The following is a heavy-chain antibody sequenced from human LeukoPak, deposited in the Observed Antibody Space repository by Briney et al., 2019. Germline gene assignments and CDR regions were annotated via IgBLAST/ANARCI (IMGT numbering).Heavy chain of an antibody. J-gene: IGHJ4*02. D-gene: IGHD3-16*01. V-gene: IGHV6-1*01. CDR2: TYYRSKWYN. CDR1: GDSVSTNNVA. Sequence: SQTLSLTCAISGDSVSTNNVAWNWIRQSPSRGLEWLGRTYYRSKWYNDFAVSVKSRIIINPDTSKNQFSLQLNSVTPDDTAVYYCAREDLGAAYFDFWGQGTLVTVSS. CDR3: AREDLGAAYFDF.